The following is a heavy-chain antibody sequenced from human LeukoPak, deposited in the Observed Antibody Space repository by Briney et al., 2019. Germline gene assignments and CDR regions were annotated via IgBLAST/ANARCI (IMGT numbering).Heavy chain of an antibody. V-gene: IGHV3-23*01. D-gene: IGHD1-26*01. J-gene: IGHJ4*02. CDR2: ISGSGDST. CDR1: GFTFSSHA. Sequence: GGSLRLSCAASGFTFSSHAMSWVRQAPGKGLEWVSTISGSGDSTFYADSVKGRFTISRDNSKNTLYLQMSSLRADDMAMYYCAKLILGARSLFDFRGQGILVTVSS. CDR3: AKLILGARSLFDF.